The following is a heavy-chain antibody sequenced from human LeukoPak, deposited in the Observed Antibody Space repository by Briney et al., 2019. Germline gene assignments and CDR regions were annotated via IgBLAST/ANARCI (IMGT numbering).Heavy chain of an antibody. J-gene: IGHJ5*02. CDR1: GFTLSNNY. CDR3: ATDGAGFDT. V-gene: IGHV3-66*01. Sequence: PGGSLRLSCAASGFTLSNNYMSWVRQAPGKGLEWVSVIYSGDSTYYADSVKGRFTISKDYSKNTLYLQMNSLRVEDTAVYYCATDGAGFDTWGQGVLVTVSS. CDR2: IYSGDST.